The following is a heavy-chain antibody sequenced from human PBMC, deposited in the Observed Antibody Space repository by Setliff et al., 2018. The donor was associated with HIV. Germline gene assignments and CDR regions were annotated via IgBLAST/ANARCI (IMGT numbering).Heavy chain of an antibody. D-gene: IGHD6-19*01. V-gene: IGHV3-74*01. CDR3: VGGCGWYLDY. Sequence: GGSLRLSCAASGFTFSSYVMSWVRQAPGKGLEWVSHINGDGSSRSYADSVKDRFTISRDNAKNTMYLQMNSLRAEDTAVYYCVGGCGWYLDYWGRGTLVTVSS. J-gene: IGHJ4*02. CDR1: GFTFSSYV. CDR2: INGDGSSR.